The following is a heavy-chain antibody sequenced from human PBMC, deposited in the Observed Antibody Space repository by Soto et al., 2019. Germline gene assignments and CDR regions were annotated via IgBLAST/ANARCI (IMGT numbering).Heavy chain of an antibody. J-gene: IGHJ5*02. D-gene: IGHD6-13*01. CDR3: TRDASRDSSARGWFDP. V-gene: IGHV3-21*01. CDR2: ISSNSAYI. CDR1: GFRFRGFT. Sequence: GGSLRLSCAASGFRFRGFTMNWVRQAPGKGLEWVSTISSNSAYIYYTDALRGRFTISRDNAKNSLHLQMNSLRAEDTAVYYCTRDASRDSSARGWFDPWGPGTLVTVSS.